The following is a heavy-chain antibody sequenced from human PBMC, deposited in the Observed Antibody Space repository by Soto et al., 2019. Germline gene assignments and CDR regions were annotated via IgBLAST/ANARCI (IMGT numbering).Heavy chain of an antibody. Sequence: QVQLQQWGAGLLKPSETLSLTCAVYGGSFSGYYWSWIRQPPGKGLEWIGEINHSGSTNYNPSLKSRVTISVDTPKNQFSRKLSSVTAADTAVYYCARGRMKYDFWSGYCPFFDYWGQGTLVTVSS. V-gene: IGHV4-34*01. J-gene: IGHJ4*02. CDR2: INHSGST. CDR1: GGSFSGYY. CDR3: ARGRMKYDFWSGYCPFFDY. D-gene: IGHD3-3*01.